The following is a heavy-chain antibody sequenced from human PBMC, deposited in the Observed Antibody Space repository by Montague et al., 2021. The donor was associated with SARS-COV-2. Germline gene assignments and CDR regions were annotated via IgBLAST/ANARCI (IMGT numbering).Heavy chain of an antibody. V-gene: IGHV4-59*01. CDR1: GGSISDYY. Sequence: SETLSLTCSVSGGSISDYYWNWIRQPPGKGLEWIGYIYYNTGNTXXNPXLQSRVTISLDTSKNQFSLNLRSVTAADTALYFCARGTGYDYYFDCWDLGTLVTASS. CDR3: ARGTGYDYYFDC. CDR2: IYYNTGNT. J-gene: IGHJ4*02. D-gene: IGHD5-12*01.